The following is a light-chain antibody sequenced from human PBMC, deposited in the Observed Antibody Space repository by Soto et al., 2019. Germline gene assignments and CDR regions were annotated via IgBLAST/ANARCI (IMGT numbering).Light chain of an antibody. Sequence: EIVLTQSPGTLSLSPGERATLSCRASQSVNNDYLAWYQQKPGQAPRLLIYDASKRATGIPDRFSGSGSGTDFTLTISRLEPEDFAVYYCQQYGTSVLTFGGGTKAEIK. J-gene: IGKJ4*01. CDR2: DAS. CDR1: QSVNNDY. CDR3: QQYGTSVLT. V-gene: IGKV3-20*01.